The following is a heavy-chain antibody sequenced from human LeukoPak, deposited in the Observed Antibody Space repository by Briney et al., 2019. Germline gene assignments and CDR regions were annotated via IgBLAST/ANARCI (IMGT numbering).Heavy chain of an antibody. CDR2: ISSSGSTI. Sequence: PGGSLRLSCAASGFTFSSYEMNWVRQAPGKGLEWASYISSSGSTIYYADSVKGRFTISRDNAKNSLYLQMNSLRAEDTAVYYCARDYLWYYYMDVWGKGTTVTISS. J-gene: IGHJ6*03. CDR3: ARDYLWYYYMDV. CDR1: GFTFSSYE. V-gene: IGHV3-48*03. D-gene: IGHD3-16*01.